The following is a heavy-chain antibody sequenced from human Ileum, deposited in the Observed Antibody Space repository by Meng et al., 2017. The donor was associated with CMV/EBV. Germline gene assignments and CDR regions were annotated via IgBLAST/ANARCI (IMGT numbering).Heavy chain of an antibody. CDR3: ARRVGSGRYYFDY. V-gene: IGHV4-34*01. J-gene: IGHJ4*02. D-gene: IGHD3-10*01. CDR1: GGCFTGYL. Sequence: AVYGGCFTGYLCSWIRQSPGKGLEWIGEIEYSETINYNPCLKSRVTMSVDASRNQFSLKLSSVTAADTALYYCARRVGSGRYYFDYWSQGT. CDR2: IEYSETI.